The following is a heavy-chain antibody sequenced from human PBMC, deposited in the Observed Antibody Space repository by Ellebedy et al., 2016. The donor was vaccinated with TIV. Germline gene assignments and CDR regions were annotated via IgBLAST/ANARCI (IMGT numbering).Heavy chain of an antibody. D-gene: IGHD2-2*01. J-gene: IGHJ5*02. CDR1: GGSISTHY. V-gene: IGHV4-59*08. Sequence: MPGGSLRLSCTVSGGSISTHYWNWIRQPPGKGLEWIGYVYYSGSTNYNPSLKSRVTISVDTPKNQFSLRLTSVTAADTAVYYCARREKMTSWDEGNWFDPWGQGTLVTVSS. CDR3: ARREKMTSWDEGNWFDP. CDR2: VYYSGST.